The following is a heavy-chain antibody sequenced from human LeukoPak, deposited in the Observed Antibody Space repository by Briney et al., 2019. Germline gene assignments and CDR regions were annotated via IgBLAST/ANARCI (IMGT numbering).Heavy chain of an antibody. V-gene: IGHV3-30*02. J-gene: IGHJ5*02. CDR3: AKDWSGDYNWSDP. CDR2: IYPDGNNK. CDR1: GFIFRSYG. D-gene: IGHD3-3*01. Sequence: SGGSLRLSCGASGFIFRSYGMHWVRQAPGKGLEWVACIYPDGNNKDYADSVKGRFIISRDNSKNTLFLQMNSLRPEDTAVYYCAKDWSGDYNWSDPWGQGTLVIVSS.